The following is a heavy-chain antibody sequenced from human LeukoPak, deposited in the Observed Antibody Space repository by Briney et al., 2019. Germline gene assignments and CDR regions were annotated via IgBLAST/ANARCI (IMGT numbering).Heavy chain of an antibody. CDR3: ARHGGAVAGSAYY. Sequence: ETLSLACTVSGGSISSYYWSWIRQPPGKGPEGIGYIYYSGSTNYNPSLKSRVTISVDTSKNQFSLKLSSVTAADTAVYYCARHGGAVAGSAYYWGQGILVTVSS. CDR2: IYYSGST. CDR1: GGSISSYY. J-gene: IGHJ4*02. V-gene: IGHV4-59*08. D-gene: IGHD6-19*01.